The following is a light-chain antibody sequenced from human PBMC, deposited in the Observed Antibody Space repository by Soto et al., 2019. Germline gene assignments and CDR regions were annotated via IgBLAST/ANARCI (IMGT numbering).Light chain of an antibody. V-gene: IGKV3-11*01. J-gene: IGKJ1*01. CDR1: QGVSSY. CDR3: QPRSNWPWT. CDR2: DAS. Sequence: EIVLTQAPGTLSLSPGERATLSCRASQGVSSYLAWYQQKPGQAPRLLIYDASNRATGIPARFSGSGSGTDFTLTIRSLEPDDFAVYYCQPRSNWPWTFGQGTKVDIK.